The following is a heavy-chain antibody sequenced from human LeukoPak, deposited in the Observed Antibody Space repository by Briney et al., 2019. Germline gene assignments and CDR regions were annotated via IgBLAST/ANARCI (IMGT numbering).Heavy chain of an antibody. CDR3: ASDYFDRTGYYGFIY. Sequence: PSETLSLTCIVSGGFITDYHLIWIRQPAGKELDGMGRLYSSGRTNYNPPLKSQVSMSVVTSQKQFSLRPASVPAADTANYYCASDYFDRTGYYGFIYWGQGSLVTISS. D-gene: IGHD3-22*01. J-gene: IGHJ4*02. CDR2: LYSSGRT. V-gene: IGHV4-4*07. CDR1: GGFITDYH.